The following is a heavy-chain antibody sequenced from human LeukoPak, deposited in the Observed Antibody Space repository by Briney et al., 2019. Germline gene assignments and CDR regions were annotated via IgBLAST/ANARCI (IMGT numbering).Heavy chain of an antibody. D-gene: IGHD4-23*01. CDR1: GFTFSSYG. V-gene: IGHV3-30*18. CDR2: ISYDGSNK. Sequence: GGSLRLSCAASGFTFSSYGMHWVRQAPGKGLEWVAVISYDGSNKYYADSVKGRFTISRDNSKNTLYLQMNSLRAEDTAVYYCAKAGGNHPFDYWGQGTLVTVSS. J-gene: IGHJ4*02. CDR3: AKAGGNHPFDY.